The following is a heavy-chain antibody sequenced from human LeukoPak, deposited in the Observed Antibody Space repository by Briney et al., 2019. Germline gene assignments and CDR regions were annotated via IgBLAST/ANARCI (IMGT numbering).Heavy chain of an antibody. D-gene: IGHD5-24*01. CDR2: INPNSGGT. V-gene: IGHV1-2*02. CDR3: ARGRDGYNPTADY. CDR1: GYTFTGYY. Sequence: ASVKVSCKASGYTFTGYYMHWVRQAPGQGLEWMGWINPNSGGTNYVQKFQGRVTMTRDTSISTAYMELSRLRSDDTAVYYCARGRDGYNPTADYWGQGTLVTVSS. J-gene: IGHJ4*02.